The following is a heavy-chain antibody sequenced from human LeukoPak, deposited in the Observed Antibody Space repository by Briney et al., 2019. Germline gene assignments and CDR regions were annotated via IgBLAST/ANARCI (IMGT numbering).Heavy chain of an antibody. J-gene: IGHJ4*02. CDR3: AKDLMGMAVYGFDY. D-gene: IGHD5-24*01. Sequence: GGSLRLSCAASGFTFDDYARHWVRQAPGRGRDWVSLISWDGGSTYYADSVKGRFTISRDNSKNSLYLQMNSLRAEDTALYYGAKDLMGMAVYGFDYWGQGTLVTVSS. CDR1: GFTFDDYA. V-gene: IGHV3-43D*03. CDR2: ISWDGGST.